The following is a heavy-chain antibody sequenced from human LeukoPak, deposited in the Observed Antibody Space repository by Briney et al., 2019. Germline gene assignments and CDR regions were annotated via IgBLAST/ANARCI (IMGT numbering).Heavy chain of an antibody. D-gene: IGHD7-27*01. CDR1: GYKFTNYW. CDR3: ARQLKTNWAFGP. V-gene: IGHV5-51*01. Sequence: GESLKISCKGSGYKFTNYWIAWVRQVPGKGLEWMGIIYAGDSDTKYSLSFQGQVTISVDQSNTTAFLQWSTLKSSDTAIYYCARQLKTNWAFGPWGQGTLVTVSS. J-gene: IGHJ5*02. CDR2: IYAGDSDT.